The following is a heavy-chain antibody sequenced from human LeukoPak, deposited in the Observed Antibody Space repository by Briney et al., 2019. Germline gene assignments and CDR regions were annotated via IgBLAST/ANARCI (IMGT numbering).Heavy chain of an antibody. CDR2: ISSSGSTI. D-gene: IGHD3-16*02. CDR1: GFTFSDYY. CDR3: AKTGHDYVWGSYRSPYYYGMDV. Sequence: GGSLRLSCAAPGFTFSDYYMSWIRQAPGKGLEWVSYISSSGSTIYYADSVKGRFTISRDNAKNSLYLQMNSLRAEDTAVYYCAKTGHDYVWGSYRSPYYYGMDVWGQGTTVTVSS. V-gene: IGHV3-11*01. J-gene: IGHJ6*02.